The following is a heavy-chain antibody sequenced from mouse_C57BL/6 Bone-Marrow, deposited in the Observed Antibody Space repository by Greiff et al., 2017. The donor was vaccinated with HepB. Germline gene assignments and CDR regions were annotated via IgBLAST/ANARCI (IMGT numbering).Heavy chain of an antibody. J-gene: IGHJ2*01. CDR3: ARDYGNPPGSYYCDY. CDR2: IDPSDSYT. CDR1: GYTFTSYW. D-gene: IGHD2-1*01. V-gene: IGHV1-50*01. Sequence: QVHVKQPGAELVKPGASVKLSCKASGYTFTSYWMQWVKQRPGQGLEWIGEIDPSDSYTNYNQKFKGKATLTVDTYSSTAYMQLSSLTSEDSAVYYCARDYGNPPGSYYCDYWGQGTTLTVSS.